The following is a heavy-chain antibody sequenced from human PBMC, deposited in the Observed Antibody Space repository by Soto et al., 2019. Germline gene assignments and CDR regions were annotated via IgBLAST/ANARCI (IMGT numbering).Heavy chain of an antibody. CDR1: GGSISSYY. J-gene: IGHJ5*02. Sequence: SETLSLTCTVSGGSISSYYWSWIRQPPGKGLEWIGYIYYSGSTNYNPSLKSRVTISVDTSKNQFSLKLSSVTAADTAVYYCARQVFVPTPGNWFDPWGQGTLVTVSS. D-gene: IGHD1-20*01. V-gene: IGHV4-59*08. CDR2: IYYSGST. CDR3: ARQVFVPTPGNWFDP.